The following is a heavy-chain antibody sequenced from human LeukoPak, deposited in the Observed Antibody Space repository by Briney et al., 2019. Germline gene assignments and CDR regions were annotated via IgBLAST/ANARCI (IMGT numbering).Heavy chain of an antibody. D-gene: IGHD1-14*01. V-gene: IGHV3-74*01. CDR1: GFTFTDYW. Sequence: AGGPLRFSCAASGFTFTDYWRHWFRQFPGKGLVWVSHITSDGSSTGYAGSAKGRFTISRDNAKNTLFLQMNSLRAEDTALYYCVRDTPGVGIDYWGQGTLVTVSS. CDR2: ITSDGSST. CDR3: VRDTPGVGIDY. J-gene: IGHJ4*02.